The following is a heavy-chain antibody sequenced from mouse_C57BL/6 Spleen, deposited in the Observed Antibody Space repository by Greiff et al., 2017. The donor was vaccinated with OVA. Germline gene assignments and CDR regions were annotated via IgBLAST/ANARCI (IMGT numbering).Heavy chain of an antibody. CDR1: GYTFTSYW. J-gene: IGHJ3*01. CDR3: SRVQESFTWFAY. Sequence: QVQLQQPGAELVKPGASVKLSCKASGYTFTSYWMHWGKQRPGRGLEWIGRIDPNSGGTKYNEKFKSKATLTVDKHSSTAYMQLSSLTSEDSAVYSFSRVQESFTWFAYWGQGTLVTVSA. CDR2: IDPNSGGT. V-gene: IGHV1-72*01. D-gene: IGHD3-2*02.